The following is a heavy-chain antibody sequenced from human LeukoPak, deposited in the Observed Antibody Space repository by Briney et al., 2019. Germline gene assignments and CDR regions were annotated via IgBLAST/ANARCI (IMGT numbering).Heavy chain of an antibody. CDR3: ARGSGYSYGYDAFDI. Sequence: PSETLSLTCTVSGGSISNYYWSWIRQPPGKGLEWIGYIYYSGSTNYNPSLKSRVTISVDTSKNQFSLKLSSVTAADTAVYYCARGSGYSYGYDAFDIWGQGTMVTVSS. CDR1: GGSISNYY. D-gene: IGHD5-18*01. V-gene: IGHV4-59*01. CDR2: IYYSGST. J-gene: IGHJ3*02.